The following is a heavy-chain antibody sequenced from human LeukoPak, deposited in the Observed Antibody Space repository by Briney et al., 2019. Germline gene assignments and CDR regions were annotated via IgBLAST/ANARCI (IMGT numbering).Heavy chain of an antibody. CDR3: ASHGIVVPAEGWFDP. Sequence: SETLSLTCAVSGYSISSGYYWGWIRQPPGEGLEWIGSIYHSGSTYYNPSLKSRVTISVDTSNNQFSLKLSSVTAADTAVNYCASHGIVVPAEGWFDPWGQGTLVTVSS. J-gene: IGHJ5*02. V-gene: IGHV4-38-2*01. CDR2: IYHSGST. D-gene: IGHD2-2*01. CDR1: GYSISSGYY.